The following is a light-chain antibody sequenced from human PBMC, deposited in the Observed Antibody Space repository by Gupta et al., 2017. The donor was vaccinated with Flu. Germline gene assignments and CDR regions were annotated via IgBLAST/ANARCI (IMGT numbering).Light chain of an antibody. CDR1: QGLVYSDGNTY. J-gene: IGKJ1*01. CDR3: MQGAHWPWA. Sequence: ISCRSSQGLVYSDGNTYFHWFQHRPGQSPRRLIYLVSNRASGVPDRFSGSGSGTYFTLRISRVEADDVGVYFCMQGAHWPWAFGQGTKLEIK. CDR2: LVS. V-gene: IGKV2-30*01.